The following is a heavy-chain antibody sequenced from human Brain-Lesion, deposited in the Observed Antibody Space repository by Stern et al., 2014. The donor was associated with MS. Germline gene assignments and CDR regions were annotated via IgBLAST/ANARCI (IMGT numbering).Heavy chain of an antibody. CDR3: ARVYNTIYGIVTQRGSGMDV. CDR1: GFTFGNYW. D-gene: IGHD3-3*01. J-gene: IGHJ6*02. CDR2: IKEDGTEK. V-gene: IGHV3-7*01. Sequence: VQLVESGGGLVQPGGSLTISCTAAGFTFGNYWMTWVRQAPGKGLEWVANIKEDGTEKNYVDSVKGRFTISRDNARNSLYLQMNSLRVEDTARYYCARVYNTIYGIVTQRGSGMDVWGQGTTVIVSS.